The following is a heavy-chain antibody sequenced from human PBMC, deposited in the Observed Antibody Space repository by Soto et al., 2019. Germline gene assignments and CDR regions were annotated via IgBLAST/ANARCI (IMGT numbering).Heavy chain of an antibody. J-gene: IGHJ5*02. V-gene: IGHV4-34*01. CDR3: ARGLRIAARINWFDP. Sequence: SETLSLTCAVYGGSFSGYYWSWIRRPPGKGLEWIGEINHSGSTNYNPSLKSRVTISVDTSKNQFSLKLSSVTAADTAVYYCARGLRIAARINWFDPWGQGTLVTVSS. CDR2: INHSGST. D-gene: IGHD6-6*01. CDR1: GGSFSGYY.